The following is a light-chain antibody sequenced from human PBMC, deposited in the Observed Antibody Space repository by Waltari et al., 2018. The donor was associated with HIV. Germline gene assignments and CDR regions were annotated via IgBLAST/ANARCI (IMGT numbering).Light chain of an antibody. CDR1: SANFGEGSH. Sequence: QSALTQPPSVSGAPGQRVTTSCTGSSANFGEGSHVHWYQQLPGTAPKLLIYGNSNRPSGVPDRFSGSKSGTSASLAITGLQAEDEADYYCQSYDSRLHVVFGGGTKLTVL. CDR2: GNS. CDR3: QSYDSRLHVV. J-gene: IGLJ2*01. V-gene: IGLV1-40*01.